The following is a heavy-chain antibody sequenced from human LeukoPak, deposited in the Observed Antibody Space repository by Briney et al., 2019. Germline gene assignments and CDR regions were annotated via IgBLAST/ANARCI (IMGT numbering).Heavy chain of an antibody. CDR1: GYTLTELS. D-gene: IGHD3-10*01. V-gene: IGHV1-24*01. CDR3: ATGVVRGALNGY. CDR2: FDPEDGET. Sequence: ASVKVSCKVSGYTLTELSMHWVRQAPGKGLEWMGGFDPEDGETIYAQKFQGRVTMTEDTSTDTAYMELSSLRSEDTAVYYCATGVVRGALNGYWGQGTLVTVSS. J-gene: IGHJ4*02.